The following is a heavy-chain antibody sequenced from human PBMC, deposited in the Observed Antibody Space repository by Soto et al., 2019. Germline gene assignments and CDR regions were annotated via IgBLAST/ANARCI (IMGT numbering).Heavy chain of an antibody. CDR1: GGTFSSYA. CDR2: IIPIFGTA. Sequence: ASVKVSCKASGGTFSSYAISWVRQAPGQGLEWMGGIIPIFGTANYAQKFQGRVTITADESTSTAYMELSSLRSEDTAVYYCARDSGAYSSSSLGSYYGMDVRGQGTTVTVSS. V-gene: IGHV1-69*13. CDR3: ARDSGAYSSSSLGSYYGMDV. J-gene: IGHJ6*02. D-gene: IGHD6-6*01.